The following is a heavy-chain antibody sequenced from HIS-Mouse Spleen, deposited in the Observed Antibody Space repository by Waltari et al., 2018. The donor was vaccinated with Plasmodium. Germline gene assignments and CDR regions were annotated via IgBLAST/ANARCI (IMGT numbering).Heavy chain of an antibody. V-gene: IGHV3-30-3*01. CDR3: ARGRGDY. CDR2: ISYDGGNK. CDR1: GFTFSSYA. Sequence: QVQLVESGGGVVQPGRSLRLSCAASGFTFSSYAMHWVRQAPGKGLGGVAVISYDGGNKYYADSVKGRFTISRDNSKNTLYLQMNSLRAEDTAVYYCARGRGDYWGQGTLVTVSS. D-gene: IGHD3-10*01. J-gene: IGHJ4*02.